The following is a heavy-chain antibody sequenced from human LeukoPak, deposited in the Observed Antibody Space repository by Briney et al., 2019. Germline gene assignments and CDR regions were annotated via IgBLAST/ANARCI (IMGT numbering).Heavy chain of an antibody. J-gene: IGHJ5*02. CDR1: GYTFTGYY. D-gene: IGHD1-14*01. Sequence: ASVKVSCKASGYTFTGYYMHWVRQSPGQGLEWMGWINPNSGGTNYAQKFQGRVTMTRDTSISTAYMELSRLRSDDTAVYYCARVPTTRGWFDPWGQGTLVTVSS. CDR3: ARVPTTRGWFDP. V-gene: IGHV1-2*02. CDR2: INPNSGGT.